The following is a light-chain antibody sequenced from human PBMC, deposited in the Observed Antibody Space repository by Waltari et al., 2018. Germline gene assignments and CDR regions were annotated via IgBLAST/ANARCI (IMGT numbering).Light chain of an antibody. J-gene: IGKJ1*01. Sequence: DLQITQSPSTLAAFVGDHVTNTCRASESINSWLAWYQEKPGKAPKLLIQKASNLESGVPSRFSGSGSGTEFTLTISSLQADDFASYYCQQYRISPWTFGQGTKVEI. CDR2: KAS. V-gene: IGKV1-5*03. CDR1: ESINSW. CDR3: QQYRISPWT.